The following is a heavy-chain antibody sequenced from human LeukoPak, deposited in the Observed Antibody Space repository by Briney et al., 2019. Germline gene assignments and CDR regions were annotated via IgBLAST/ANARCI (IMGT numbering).Heavy chain of an antibody. CDR2: IHYTGST. Sequence: PSETLSLTCTVSGGSISGSRYYWGWIRQPPGKGLEWIGSIHYTGSTYYNPSLTSRVTISVDTSKKQFFLKLSSVTAADTAVYYCARRRYSRWFDPWGQGTLVTVSS. J-gene: IGHJ5*02. V-gene: IGHV4-39*07. CDR1: GGSISGSRYY. D-gene: IGHD2-21*01. CDR3: ARRRYSRWFDP.